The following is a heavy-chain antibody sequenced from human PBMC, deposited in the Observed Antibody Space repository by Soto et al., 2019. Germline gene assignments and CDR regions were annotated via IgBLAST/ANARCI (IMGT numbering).Heavy chain of an antibody. CDR3: ARDGSSGWPQYFQH. CDR1: GGTFSSYA. Sequence: QVQLVQSGAEVKKPGSSVKVSCKASGGTFSSYAISWVRQAPGQGLEWMGGIIPIFGTANYAQKFQGRVTXXAXEXXSTDYMELSSLRSEDTAVYYCARDGSSGWPQYFQHWGQGTLVTVSS. D-gene: IGHD6-19*01. J-gene: IGHJ1*01. V-gene: IGHV1-69*12. CDR2: IIPIFGTA.